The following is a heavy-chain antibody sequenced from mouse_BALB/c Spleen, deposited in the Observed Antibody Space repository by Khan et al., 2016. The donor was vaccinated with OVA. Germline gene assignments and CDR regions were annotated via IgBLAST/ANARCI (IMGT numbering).Heavy chain of an antibody. Sequence: QVQLQQSGAELARPGASVKMSCKASGYTFTSYTIPWIKKRPDQGLEWIGYINPSNVYTNYNQKFKDKATLTTDKSSTTAYLQLSSLTSDDSAVYNCVRDGAYHRNDGWFAYWGQGTLVTVSA. J-gene: IGHJ3*01. CDR3: VRDGAYHRNDGWFAY. CDR2: INPSNVYT. CDR1: GYTFTSYT. V-gene: IGHV1-4*01. D-gene: IGHD2-14*01.